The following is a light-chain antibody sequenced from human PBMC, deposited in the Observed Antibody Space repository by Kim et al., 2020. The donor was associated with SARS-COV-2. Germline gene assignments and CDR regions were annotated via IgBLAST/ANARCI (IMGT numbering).Light chain of an antibody. Sequence: ARERATLSSSASHRVRNYLAWYQHKPGQTPALLIYDASARATGIPARFSVSGSGTDFTLTITSLDPEDFAIYYCQQRSNWTPAFTFGPGTKVDIK. CDR3: QQRSNWTPAFT. V-gene: IGKV3-11*01. CDR2: DAS. J-gene: IGKJ3*01. CDR1: HRVRNY.